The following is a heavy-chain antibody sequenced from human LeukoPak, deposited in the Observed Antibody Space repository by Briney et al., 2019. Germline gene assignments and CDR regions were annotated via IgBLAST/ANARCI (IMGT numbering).Heavy chain of an antibody. CDR3: ARASHQGETYLNAFDI. CDR2: IDHTGKS. J-gene: IGHJ3*02. D-gene: IGHD2-21*01. Sequence: SETLSLTCAVYVGTFSGHYSSWIRQAPGKGLEWIGEIDHTGKSNYKSALKSRVTMAVETSKNQFSLSLESVTAADTAIYYCARASHQGETYLNAFDIWGRGTPVTVSS. V-gene: IGHV4-34*01. CDR1: VGTFSGHY.